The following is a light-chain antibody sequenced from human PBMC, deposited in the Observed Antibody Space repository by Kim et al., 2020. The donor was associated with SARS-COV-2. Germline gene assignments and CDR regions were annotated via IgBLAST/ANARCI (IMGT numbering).Light chain of an antibody. V-gene: IGKV3-15*01. CDR2: GAS. Sequence: EIVMTQSPASLSVSPGERATLSCRASQSVSSNLAWYQQKPGQAPRLLIYGASTRATGIPARFSGSGSGTEFTLTISSLQSEDFAVYYCHQYNDWPRTFGLGTQVDIK. CDR3: HQYNDWPRT. CDR1: QSVSSN. J-gene: IGKJ1*01.